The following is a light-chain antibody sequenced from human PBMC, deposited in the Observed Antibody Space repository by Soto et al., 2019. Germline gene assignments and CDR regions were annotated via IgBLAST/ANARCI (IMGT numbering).Light chain of an antibody. V-gene: IGKV3-15*01. J-gene: IGKJ2*01. Sequence: EIAMTQSPATLSVSPGERATLSCRASQSISTELAWYQQIPGQPPRLLIYSASTRATGVPARFTGSGSGSDFTLTISGLQSEDFAIYYCQQGHYWPLTFGQGTRLEI. CDR2: SAS. CDR1: QSISTE. CDR3: QQGHYWPLT.